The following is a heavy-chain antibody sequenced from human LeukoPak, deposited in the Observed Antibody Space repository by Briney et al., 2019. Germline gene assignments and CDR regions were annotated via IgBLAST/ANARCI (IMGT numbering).Heavy chain of an antibody. V-gene: IGHV3-30-3*01. D-gene: IGHD6-6*01. Sequence: GSLRLSCAASGFTLSSYAMHWVRQAPGKGLEWVAVISYDGSNKYYADSVKGRFTISRDNSKNTLYLQMNSLRAEDTAVYYCAKDRLAARPFDYWGQGTLVTVSS. J-gene: IGHJ4*02. CDR2: ISYDGSNK. CDR1: GFTLSSYA. CDR3: AKDRLAARPFDY.